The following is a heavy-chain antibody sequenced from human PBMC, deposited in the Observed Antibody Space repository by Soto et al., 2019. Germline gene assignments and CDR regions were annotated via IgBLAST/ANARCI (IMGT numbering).Heavy chain of an antibody. Sequence: GESLKISCKGSGYSLTSHWIGWVRQMPGKGLEWMGIIYPGDSGDSETKYSPSFQGQLTISVDKSISTAYLQWSSLKASDTAMYYCAADTARTYYYYGMDVWGQGTTVTVSS. CDR3: AADTARTYYYYGMDV. CDR2: IYPGDSGDSET. CDR1: GYSLTSHW. J-gene: IGHJ6*02. V-gene: IGHV5-51*01. D-gene: IGHD5-18*01.